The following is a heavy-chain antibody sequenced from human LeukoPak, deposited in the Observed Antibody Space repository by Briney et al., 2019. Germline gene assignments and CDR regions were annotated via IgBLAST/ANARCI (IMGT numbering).Heavy chain of an antibody. CDR3: AKTLGYFYYGMGV. CDR2: ISGSGGST. J-gene: IGHJ6*02. Sequence: PGGSLRLSCAASGFTFSSYAMNWVRQAPGKGLEWVSGISGSGGSTYYADSVKGRFTISRDNSKNTLHVQMNNLRAEDTAVYYCAKTLGYFYYGMGVWGQGTTVTVSS. CDR1: GFTFSSYA. D-gene: IGHD2/OR15-2a*01. V-gene: IGHV3-23*01.